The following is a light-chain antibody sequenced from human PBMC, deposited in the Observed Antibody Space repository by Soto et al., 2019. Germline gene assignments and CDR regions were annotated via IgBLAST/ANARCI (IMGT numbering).Light chain of an antibody. CDR1: QGISSH. CDR2: VIS. V-gene: IGKV1-9*01. CDR3: QQLNTYPIT. J-gene: IGKJ5*01. Sequence: IQLTQSPSFLSASVGDRVTITSRASQGISSHLAWYQQKPGKAPKLLIYVISSLQNGVPSRFSGSGSGTEFTLTISSLQPEDLATYYCQQLNTYPITFGQGTRLEIK.